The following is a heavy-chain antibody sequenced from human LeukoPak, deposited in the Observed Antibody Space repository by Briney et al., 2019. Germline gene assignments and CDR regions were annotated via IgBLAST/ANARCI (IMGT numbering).Heavy chain of an antibody. V-gene: IGHV3-74*01. D-gene: IGHD5/OR15-5a*01. CDR2: INSDGSST. CDR3: VGEVYI. CDR1: GFAFSSFW. Sequence: PGGSLRLSCAAPGFAFSSFWMHWVRQAPGKGLVWVSRINSDGSSTGYADSVKGRFTTSRDNAKNTLYLQMNSLRVEDTAVYYCVGEVYIGGQGTLVSVSS. J-gene: IGHJ4*02.